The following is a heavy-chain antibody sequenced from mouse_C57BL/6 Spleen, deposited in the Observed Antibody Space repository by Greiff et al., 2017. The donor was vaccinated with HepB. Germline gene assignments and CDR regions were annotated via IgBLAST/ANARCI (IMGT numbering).Heavy chain of an antibody. Sequence: EVQLQQSGPGLVKPSQSLSLTCSVTGYSITSGYYWNWIRQFPGNKLEWMGYISYDGSNNYNPSLKNRISITRDTSKNQFFLKLNSVTTEDTATYYRASYYGSSYVWYFDVWGTGTTVTVSS. V-gene: IGHV3-6*01. J-gene: IGHJ1*03. D-gene: IGHD1-1*01. CDR3: ASYYGSSYVWYFDV. CDR1: GYSITSGYY. CDR2: ISYDGSN.